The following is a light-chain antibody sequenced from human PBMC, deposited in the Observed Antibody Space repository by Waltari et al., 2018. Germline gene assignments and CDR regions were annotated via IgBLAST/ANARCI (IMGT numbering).Light chain of an antibody. V-gene: IGKV3-20*01. CDR2: GAS. CDR1: QTVRTTY. Sequence: EIVLTQSPGTLSLSPGKRATLSCRASQTVRTTYLAWYQQKPGQAPTLLIYGASSRATGITDRFSGSGSGTDFSLSISSLEPEDVAVYYCQKYDISPLTFGGGTRVEIK. J-gene: IGKJ4*01. CDR3: QKYDISPLT.